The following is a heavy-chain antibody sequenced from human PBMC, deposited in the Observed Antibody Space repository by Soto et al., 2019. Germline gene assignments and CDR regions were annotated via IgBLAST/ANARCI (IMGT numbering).Heavy chain of an antibody. Sequence: GGSLRLSCAASGFNLNSYTINWVRQAPGKRLEWLSSISSSGYIFSTDSVRGRFTISRDNAKNSVYLQINSLRAEDTAVYFCARDGSGGSCYTEMDVWGQGTTVTVSS. CDR3: ARDGSGGSCYTEMDV. CDR2: ISSSGYI. CDR1: GFNLNSYT. V-gene: IGHV3-21*01. D-gene: IGHD2-15*01. J-gene: IGHJ6*02.